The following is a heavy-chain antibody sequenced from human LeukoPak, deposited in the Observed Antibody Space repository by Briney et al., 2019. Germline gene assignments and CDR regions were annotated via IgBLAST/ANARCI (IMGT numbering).Heavy chain of an antibody. V-gene: IGHV3-23*01. Sequence: GGSLRLSCAASGLIFSSYVMSWVRQAPGKGLEWVSSVSGSGKNTYYADSVKGRFTISRDNSKNTLHLQMNSLRAEDTAVYFCAKDLNGYYKAIDYWGQGTLVTVSS. D-gene: IGHD3-9*01. J-gene: IGHJ4*02. CDR1: GLIFSSYV. CDR2: VSGSGKNT. CDR3: AKDLNGYYKAIDY.